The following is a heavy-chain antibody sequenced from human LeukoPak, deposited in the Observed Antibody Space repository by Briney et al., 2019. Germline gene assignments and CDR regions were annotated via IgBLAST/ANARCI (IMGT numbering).Heavy chain of an antibody. D-gene: IGHD2-2*01. V-gene: IGHV1-18*01. CDR3: AGCSSTSCSDYYYYMDV. J-gene: IGHJ6*03. CDR2: ISINRGNT. CDR1: GYTPTNYG. Sequence: ASVKVSCKASGYTPTNYGISWVRQAPGQGLEWMGWISINRGNTNYAQKFQGRVTMTRDMSTSTVYMELSSLRSEDTAVYYCAGCSSTSCSDYYYYMDVWGKGTTVTVSS.